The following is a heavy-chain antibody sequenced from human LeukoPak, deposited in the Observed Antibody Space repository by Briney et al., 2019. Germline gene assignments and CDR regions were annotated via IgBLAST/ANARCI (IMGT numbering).Heavy chain of an antibody. Sequence: GGSLRLSCAASGFTFSDYSMHWVRQAPGKGLNWVAFIRYDGNNKYYADSVKGRFTISRDNSKNMLYLQMNSLRAEDTAVYYCARVIWFGESKRDYWGQGTLVTVSS. CDR1: GFTFSDYS. CDR3: ARVIWFGESKRDY. D-gene: IGHD3-10*01. J-gene: IGHJ4*02. V-gene: IGHV3-30*02. CDR2: IRYDGNNK.